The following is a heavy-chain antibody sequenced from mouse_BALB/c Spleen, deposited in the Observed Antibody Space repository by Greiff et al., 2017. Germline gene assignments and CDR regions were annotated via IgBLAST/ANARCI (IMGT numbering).Heavy chain of an antibody. CDR1: GYTFTSYV. D-gene: IGHD1-1*01. Sequence: VQLQQSGPELVKPGASVKMSCKASGYTFTSYVMHWVKQKPGQGLEWIGYINPYNDGTKYNEKFKGKATLTSDKSSSTAYMELSSLTSEDSAVYYCARGDYYGSSYYAMDYWGQGTSVTVSS. CDR2: INPYNDGT. CDR3: ARGDYYGSSYYAMDY. J-gene: IGHJ4*01. V-gene: IGHV1-14*01.